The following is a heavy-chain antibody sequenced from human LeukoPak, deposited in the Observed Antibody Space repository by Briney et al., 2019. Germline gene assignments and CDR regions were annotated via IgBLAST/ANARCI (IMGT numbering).Heavy chain of an antibody. CDR3: ARGMFRKIYYHGMDV. J-gene: IGHJ6*02. V-gene: IGHV3-43*01. CDR2: ITWDGET. Sequence: GGSLRLSCAASGFTFDDYSMLWVRQGPGKGLEWVSLITWDGETYYADSVKGRVTIFRDNSKDSLYLQMNSLRTEDAALYYCARGMFRKIYYHGMDVWGQGTTVTVSS. D-gene: IGHD3-10*01. CDR1: GFTFDDYS.